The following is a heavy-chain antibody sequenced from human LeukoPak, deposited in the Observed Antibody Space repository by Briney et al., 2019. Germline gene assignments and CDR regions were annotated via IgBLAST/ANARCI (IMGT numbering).Heavy chain of an antibody. D-gene: IGHD3-10*01. CDR1: GGSISSYY. CDR2: IYYSGST. J-gene: IGHJ4*02. V-gene: IGHV4-59*01. Sequence: SETLSLTCTVSGGSISSYYWSWIRQPPGKGLGWIGYIYYSGSTNYNPSLKSRVTISVDTSKNQFSLKLSSVTAADTAVYYCARTHPGGYFDYWGQGALVTVSS. CDR3: ARTHPGGYFDY.